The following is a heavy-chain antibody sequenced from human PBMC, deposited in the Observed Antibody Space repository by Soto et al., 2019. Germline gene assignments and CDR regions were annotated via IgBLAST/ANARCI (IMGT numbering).Heavy chain of an antibody. J-gene: IGHJ4*01. Sequence: GGSLRLSCEASGFPFGNYHMSWVRQASGQGLAWVAGISAGSDGTTYADSVKGRFSMSRDNSRNTLYLHMNGLRVDDTALHYCAKEPRLQRVYGGQGTLDAISS. CDR1: GFPFGNYH. D-gene: IGHD4-4*01. CDR3: AKEPRLQRVY. V-gene: IGHV3-23*01. CDR2: ISAGSDGT.